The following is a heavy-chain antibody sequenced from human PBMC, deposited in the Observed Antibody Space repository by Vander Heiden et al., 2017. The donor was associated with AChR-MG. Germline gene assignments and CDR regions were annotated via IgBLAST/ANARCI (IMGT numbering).Heavy chain of an antibody. CDR3: ARRYSSSWQDHGMDV. CDR2: IYYSGST. V-gene: IGHV4-30-4*01. CDR1: GGSISSGDYD. D-gene: IGHD6-13*01. Sequence: QVQLQESGPGLVKPSQTLSLTCPVSGGSISSGDYDWSWIRQPPGKGLEWIGYIYYSGSTYYNPSLKSRVTISVDTSKNQFSLKLSSVTAADTAVYYCARRYSSSWQDHGMDVWGQGTTVTVSS. J-gene: IGHJ6*02.